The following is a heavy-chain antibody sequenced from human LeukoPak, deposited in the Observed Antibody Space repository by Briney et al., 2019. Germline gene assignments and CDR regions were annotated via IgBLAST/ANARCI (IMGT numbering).Heavy chain of an antibody. J-gene: IGHJ4*02. CDR3: ARDLSYDYVWGSYTDY. CDR1: GFTVSSNY. CDR2: IYSGGST. Sequence: GGSLRLSCAASGFTVSSNYMSWVRQAPGKGLEWVSVIYSGGSTYYADSVKGRFTISRDNSKNTLYLQMNSLRAEDTAVYYCARDLSYDYVWGSYTDYWGQGTLVTVSS. D-gene: IGHD3-16*01. V-gene: IGHV3-66*01.